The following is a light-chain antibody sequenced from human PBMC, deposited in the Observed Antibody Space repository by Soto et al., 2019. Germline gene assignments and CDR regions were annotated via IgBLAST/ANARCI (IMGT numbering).Light chain of an antibody. CDR1: QSISVW. CDR3: QQYNNYPWT. V-gene: IGKV1-5*01. Sequence: DIHMPQAPSTLSASVGVRVTITCRASQSISVWLAWYQQKPGKAPNLLIYDASSLESGVPARFSGGGSGTEFTLTISSLQPDDFSTFYCQQYNNYPWTFGQGAKVDIK. J-gene: IGKJ1*01. CDR2: DAS.